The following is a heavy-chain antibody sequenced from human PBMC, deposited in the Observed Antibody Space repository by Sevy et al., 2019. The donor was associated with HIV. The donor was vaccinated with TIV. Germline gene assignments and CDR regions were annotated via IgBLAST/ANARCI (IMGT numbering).Heavy chain of an antibody. V-gene: IGHV3-11*04. CDR2: ISSSGGAK. J-gene: IGHJ6*03. CDR3: ARDSSGEEFGFYYYYMDV. Sequence: GGSLRLSCAASGFNFRDFYMTWIRQAPGKGLEWVAYISSSGGAKYYADSVAGRFTISRDNAKNSMYLQMNSLRADDAVIYFCARDSSGEEFGFYYYYMDVWGKGTAVTVS. D-gene: IGHD3-3*01. CDR1: GFNFRDFY.